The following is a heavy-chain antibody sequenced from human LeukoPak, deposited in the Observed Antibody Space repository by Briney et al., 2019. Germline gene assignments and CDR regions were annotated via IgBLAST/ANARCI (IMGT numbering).Heavy chain of an antibody. CDR1: GGSFSGYC. V-gene: IGHV4-34*01. CDR2: INHSGST. D-gene: IGHD2-8*01. CDR3: ARAGTNGDYWYFDL. J-gene: IGHJ2*01. Sequence: SETLSLTCAVYGGSFSGYCWSWIRQPPGKGLEWIGEINHSGSTNYNPSLKSRVTISVDTSKNQFSLKLSSVTAADTAVYYCARAGTNGDYWYFDLWGRGTLVTVSS.